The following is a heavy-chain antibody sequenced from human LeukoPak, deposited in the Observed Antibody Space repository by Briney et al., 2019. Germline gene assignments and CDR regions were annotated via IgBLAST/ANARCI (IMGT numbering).Heavy chain of an antibody. CDR2: IYPGDSDT. D-gene: IGHD3-22*01. Sequence: GESLKISCKGSVYSFTSYWIGWERQMPGKGLEWMGIIYPGDSDTRYSPSFQGQVTISADKSISTAYLHWSSLKASDTAMYYCARETDPYYYDSSGYSPPDYWGQGTLVTVSS. CDR1: VYSFTSYW. CDR3: ARETDPYYYDSSGYSPPDY. V-gene: IGHV5-51*01. J-gene: IGHJ4*02.